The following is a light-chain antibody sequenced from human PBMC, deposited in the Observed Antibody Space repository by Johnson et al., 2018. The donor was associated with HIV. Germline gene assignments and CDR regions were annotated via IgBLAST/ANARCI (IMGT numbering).Light chain of an antibody. Sequence: QSVLTQPPSVSAAPGQKVTISCSGSSSNIGNNYVSWYQQLPGTAPKLLIYDNNKRPSGIPDRFSGSKSGTSATLGITGLQTGDEADYYCGTWDSSLSASYVFGTETTVTVL. CDR2: DNN. CDR3: GTWDSSLSASYV. V-gene: IGLV1-51*01. CDR1: SSNIGNNY. J-gene: IGLJ1*01.